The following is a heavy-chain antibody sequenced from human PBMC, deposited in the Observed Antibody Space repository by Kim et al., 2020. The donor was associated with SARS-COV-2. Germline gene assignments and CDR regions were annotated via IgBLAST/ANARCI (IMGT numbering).Heavy chain of an antibody. CDR1: GGSLSSGGYY. Sequence: SETLSLTCTVSGGSLSSGGYYWTWIRQHPGEGLEWIGFIYNSVKTYYNPSLKSRITISSDPSNKQFSLKLSSVTAADTAVYYCARLYGDHFREDYWGQGTLVTVSS. CDR2: IYNSVKT. J-gene: IGHJ4*02. D-gene: IGHD4-17*01. V-gene: IGHV4-31*03. CDR3: ARLYGDHFREDY.